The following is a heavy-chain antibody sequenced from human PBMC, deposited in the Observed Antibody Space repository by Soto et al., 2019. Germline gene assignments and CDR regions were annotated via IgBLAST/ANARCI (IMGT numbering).Heavy chain of an antibody. CDR2: ISYDGGNE. J-gene: IGHJ6*02. CDR1: GFTFSSYA. CDR3: ARDRGWEYSYYFYGMDV. Sequence: QVQLVESGGGVVQPGRSLRLSCAASGFTFSSYAMHWVRQAPGMGLEWVAVISYDGGNEYYADSVKGRFTISRDNSKNTLDLQMNSLRAEDTAVYYCARDRGWEYSYYFYGMDVWGQGTTVTVSS. D-gene: IGHD6-6*01. V-gene: IGHV3-30-3*01.